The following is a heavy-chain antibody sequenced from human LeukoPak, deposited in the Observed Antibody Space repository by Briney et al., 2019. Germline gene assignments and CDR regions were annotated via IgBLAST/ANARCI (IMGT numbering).Heavy chain of an antibody. CDR2: ISGSCGST. Sequence: GGSLRLSCAASGFTFSSYAMSWVRQAPGKGLEWVSGISGSCGSTYYADSVKGRFTIPRDNSRNTPYLQMNSPRAEDTAVYYCAILPGYSSGWYEVNYWGQGTLVTVSS. D-gene: IGHD6-13*01. J-gene: IGHJ4*02. V-gene: IGHV3-23*01. CDR1: GFTFSSYA. CDR3: AILPGYSSGWYEVNY.